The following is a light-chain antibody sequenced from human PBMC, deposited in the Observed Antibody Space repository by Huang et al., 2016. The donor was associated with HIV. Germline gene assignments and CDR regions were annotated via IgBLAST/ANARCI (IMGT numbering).Light chain of an antibody. Sequence: AVQLTQFPPSLSASVGDRVTITCRASQDIRTSLAWYQHKPGKAPKLLISAAFNLQSGISSRFSGYSAGTYFTLFISSLQPEDAATYYCQQLHDYPITFGRGTRLDIK. V-gene: IGKV1D-13*01. CDR1: QDIRTS. J-gene: IGKJ5*01. CDR2: AAF. CDR3: QQLHDYPIT.